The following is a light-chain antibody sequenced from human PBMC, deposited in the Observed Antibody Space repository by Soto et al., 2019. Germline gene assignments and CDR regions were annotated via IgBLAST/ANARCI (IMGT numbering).Light chain of an antibody. CDR2: KAS. J-gene: IGKJ2*01. CDR1: QSISSW. CDR3: QRYNTYPYS. V-gene: IGKV1-5*03. Sequence: DIKMTQSPSTLSASVGDRVTITCRASQSISSWLAWYQQKPGKAPKLLIYKASSLESGVPSRFSGSGSGTEFTLTISSLQPDDFATYYCQRYNTYPYSFGQGTKREIK.